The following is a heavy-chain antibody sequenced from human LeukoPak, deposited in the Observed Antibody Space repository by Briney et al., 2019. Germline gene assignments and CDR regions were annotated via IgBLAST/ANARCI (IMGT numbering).Heavy chain of an antibody. D-gene: IGHD4-17*01. CDR2: IYCSGST. V-gene: IGHV4-59*01. CDR1: GGSISSYY. Sequence: SETLSLTCTVSGGSISSYYWSWIRQPPGKGLEWIGYIYCSGSTNYNPSLKSRVTISVDTSKNQFSLKLSSVTAADTAVYYCAREKYGDYSPLFDPWGQGTLVTVSS. J-gene: IGHJ5*02. CDR3: AREKYGDYSPLFDP.